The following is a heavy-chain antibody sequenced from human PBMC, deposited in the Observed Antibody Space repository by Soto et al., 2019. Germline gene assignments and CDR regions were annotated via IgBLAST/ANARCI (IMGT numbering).Heavy chain of an antibody. CDR3: ARVSVGYFDY. CDR1: GGSFSGYY. CDR2: INHSGST. Sequence: QVQLQQWGAGLLKPSETLSLTCAVYGGSFSGYYWSWIRQPPGKGLEWIGEINHSGSTNYNPSLKSRVTISVDTSKNQFSLKLSSVTAADTAVYYCARVSVGYFDYWGQGTLVTVSS. J-gene: IGHJ4*02. V-gene: IGHV4-34*01. D-gene: IGHD2-15*01.